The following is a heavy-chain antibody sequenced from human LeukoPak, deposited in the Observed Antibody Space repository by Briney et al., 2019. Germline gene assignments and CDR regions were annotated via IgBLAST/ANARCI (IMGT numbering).Heavy chain of an antibody. CDR2: MFYYGST. V-gene: IGHV4-39*07. J-gene: IGHJ5*02. CDR3: ARGGIPSLLNWFDP. CDR1: GDSISSSNYF. D-gene: IGHD1-14*01. Sequence: PSETLSLTCTVSGDSISSSNYFWGWIRQPPGKGLEWIGSMFYYGSTYYNASLKSRVTISLDTSKKQFSLKLRSVTAADTAVYYCARGGIPSLLNWFDPWGQGILVTVSS.